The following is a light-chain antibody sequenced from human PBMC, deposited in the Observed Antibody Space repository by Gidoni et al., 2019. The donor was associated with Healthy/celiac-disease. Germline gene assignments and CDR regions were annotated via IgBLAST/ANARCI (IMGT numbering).Light chain of an antibody. Sequence: EIVLTQSPGTLSLSPGERATLSCRASQIVSSSYLAWYQPKPGQAPRLLIYGASRRATGIPDRFSGSGSGTDFTLTISRLEPEDFAVYYCQQYGSSPLYTFGQGTKLEIK. J-gene: IGKJ2*01. V-gene: IGKV3-20*01. CDR3: QQYGSSPLYT. CDR2: GAS. CDR1: QIVSSSY.